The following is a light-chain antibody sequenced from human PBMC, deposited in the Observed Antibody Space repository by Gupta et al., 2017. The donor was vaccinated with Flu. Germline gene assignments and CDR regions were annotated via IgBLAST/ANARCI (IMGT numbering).Light chain of an antibody. V-gene: IGLV1-44*01. CDR1: DSNIGSND. Sequence: QSVLTQAPSASGTPGQTVTISCSGSDSNIGSNDVNWYQHLPAAAPKLLIYTNTQRPSGVPDRFFCAKSGTSASPVISGLQSEDEADYYCASSDDSLNGRYVFGTGTKVTV. CDR3: ASSDDSLNGRYV. J-gene: IGLJ1*01. CDR2: TNT.